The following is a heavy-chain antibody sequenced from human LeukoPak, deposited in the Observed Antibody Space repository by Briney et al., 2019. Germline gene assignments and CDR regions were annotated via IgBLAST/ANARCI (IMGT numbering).Heavy chain of an antibody. CDR3: ARSALDTSGTYYNPQPFLY. V-gene: IGHV4-59*01. D-gene: IGHD3-10*01. J-gene: IGHJ4*02. CDR1: SGSIGTYY. Sequence: PSETLSLTCSVWSGSIGTYYWSWIRQPPGKGLEWIGYIYYSGSTDYNPSLKSRVTISIDTSKNQFSLKLNSVTAADTAIYYCARSALDTSGTYYNPQPFLYWGQGTLVTVSS. CDR2: IYYSGST.